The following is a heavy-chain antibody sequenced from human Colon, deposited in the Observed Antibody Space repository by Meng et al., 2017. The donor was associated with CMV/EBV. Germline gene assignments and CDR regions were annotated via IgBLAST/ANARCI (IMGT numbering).Heavy chain of an antibody. J-gene: IGHJ4*02. CDR2: TYYRSRWLH. CDR3: ARRHFTNWFYLDS. CDR1: GDSVSRDTVG. D-gene: IGHD2-8*01. Sequence: SQNRSLTGAISGDSVSRDTVGWNWIRLSPSRGLEWLGRTYYRSRWLHDYAEFVRSRIRIDADTSKNEVSLRLESVTPEDTAVYYCARRHFTNWFYLDSWGQGTLVTVSS. V-gene: IGHV6-1*01.